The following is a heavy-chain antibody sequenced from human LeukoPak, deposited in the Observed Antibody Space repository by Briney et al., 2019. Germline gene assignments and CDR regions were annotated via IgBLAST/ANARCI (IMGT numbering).Heavy chain of an antibody. CDR1: GGTFSSYA. D-gene: IGHD2-15*01. V-gene: IGHV1-69*04. J-gene: IGHJ4*02. Sequence: ASVKVSCKASGGTFSSYAISWVRQAPGQGLEWMGRIIPILGIAKCAQKFQGRVAITADKSTSTAYMELSSLRSEDTAVYYCARSGDCSGGSCPTPHSEADYWGQGTLVTVSS. CDR2: IIPILGIA. CDR3: ARSGDCSGGSCPTPHSEADY.